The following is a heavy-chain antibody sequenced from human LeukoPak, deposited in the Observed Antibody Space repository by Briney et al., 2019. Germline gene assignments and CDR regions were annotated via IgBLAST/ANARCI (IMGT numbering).Heavy chain of an antibody. CDR2: IYYSGST. Sequence: SETLSLTCTVSGGSISSYYWSWIRQPPGKGLEWIGYIYYSGSTNYNPSLKSRFTISVDTSKNQFSLKLSSVTAADTAVYYCARVGLGSGSYYKGNWFDPWGQGTPVTVSS. CDR1: GGSISSYY. D-gene: IGHD3-10*01. J-gene: IGHJ5*02. V-gene: IGHV4-59*01. CDR3: ARVGLGSGSYYKGNWFDP.